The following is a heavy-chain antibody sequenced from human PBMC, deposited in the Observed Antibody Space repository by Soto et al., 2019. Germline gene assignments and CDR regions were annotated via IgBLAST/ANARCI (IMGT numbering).Heavy chain of an antibody. CDR2: MNPNSGNT. CDR1: GYTFTSYD. J-gene: IGHJ5*02. Sequence: QVQLVQSGAEVKKPGASVKVSCKASGYTFTSYDINWVRQATGQGLEWMGWMNPNSGNTGYAQKFQGRGTMTRNTSISTAYMELSSLRSEDTAVYCCASGHIAAAGLDPWGQGTLVTVSS. CDR3: ASGHIAAAGLDP. D-gene: IGHD6-13*01. V-gene: IGHV1-8*01.